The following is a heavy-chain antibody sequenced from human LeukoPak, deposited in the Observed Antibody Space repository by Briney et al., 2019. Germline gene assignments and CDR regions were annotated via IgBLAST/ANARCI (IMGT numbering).Heavy chain of an antibody. J-gene: IGHJ3*02. CDR1: GGSISSYY. Sequence: PSETLSLTCTVSGGSISSYYWSWIRQPPVKGLEWIGYIYYSGSTNYNPSLKSRVTISVDTSKNQFSLKLSSVTAADTAVYYCARLLHEYYDFWRGYGDAFDIWGQGTMVTVSS. V-gene: IGHV4-59*08. CDR3: ARLLHEYYDFWRGYGDAFDI. CDR2: IYYSGST. D-gene: IGHD3-3*01.